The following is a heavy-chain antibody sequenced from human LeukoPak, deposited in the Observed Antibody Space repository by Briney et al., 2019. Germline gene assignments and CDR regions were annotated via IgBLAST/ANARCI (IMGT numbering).Heavy chain of an antibody. CDR1: GGTFSSYA. D-gene: IGHD5-12*01. J-gene: IGHJ6*03. Sequence: GSSVKVSCKASGGTFSSYAISWVRQAPGQGLEWMGGIIPIFGTANYAQKFQGRVTTTTDESTSTAYMELSSLRSEDTAVYYCARVSIVATDYYYYMDVWGKGTTVTVSS. CDR2: IIPIFGTA. V-gene: IGHV1-69*05. CDR3: ARVSIVATDYYYYMDV.